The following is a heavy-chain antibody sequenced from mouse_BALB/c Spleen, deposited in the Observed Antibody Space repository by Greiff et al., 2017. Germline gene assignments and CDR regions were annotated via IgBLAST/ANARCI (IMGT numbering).Heavy chain of an antibody. Sequence: EVKVVESGGGLVKPGGSLKLSCAASGFTFSDYYMYWVRQTPEKRLEWVATISDGGSYTYYPDSVKGRFTISRDNAKNNLYLQMSSLKSEDTAMYYCARVPYYYGSSYGYFDVWGAGTTVTVSS. D-gene: IGHD1-1*01. CDR1: GFTFSDYY. V-gene: IGHV5-4*02. J-gene: IGHJ1*01. CDR3: ARVPYYYGSSYGYFDV. CDR2: ISDGGSYT.